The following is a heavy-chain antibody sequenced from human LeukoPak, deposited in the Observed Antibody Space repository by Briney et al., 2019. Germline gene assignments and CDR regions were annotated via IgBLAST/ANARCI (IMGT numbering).Heavy chain of an antibody. D-gene: IGHD3-10*01. CDR2: SCSSGST. J-gene: IGHJ3*02. CDR1: GLTFSSYD. V-gene: IGHV3-23*01. CDR3: ARDLRRHDASDI. Sequence: GGSLRLSCAASGLTFSSYDMSWVRQAPGKGLEWVSTSCSSGSTYYADSVKGRFTISRDNSKNTLYLQMNSLRAEDTAVYYCARDLRRHDASDIWGQGTMVTVSS.